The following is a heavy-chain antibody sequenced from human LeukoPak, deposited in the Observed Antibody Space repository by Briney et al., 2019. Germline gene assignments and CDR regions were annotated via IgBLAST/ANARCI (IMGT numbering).Heavy chain of an antibody. CDR1: GFTFSSYS. V-gene: IGHV3-21*01. J-gene: IGHJ6*02. Sequence: GGSLRLSCAASGFTFSSYSMNWVRQAPGKGLEWVSSISSSSSYTYYADSVKGRFTISRDNAKNSLYLQMNSLRAEDTAVYYCASYRREMATINYYYGMDVWGQGTTVTVSS. D-gene: IGHD5-24*01. CDR2: ISSSSSYT. CDR3: ASYRREMATINYYYGMDV.